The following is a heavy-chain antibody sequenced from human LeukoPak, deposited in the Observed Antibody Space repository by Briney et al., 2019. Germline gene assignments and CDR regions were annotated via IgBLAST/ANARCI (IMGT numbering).Heavy chain of an antibody. Sequence: GRSLRLSCAASGFTFDDYAMHWVRQAPGKGLEWVSGISWNSGSIGYADSVKGRFTISRDNAKNTLYLQMNSLRAEDTAVYYCARGNDILTGYYIRGSYGMDVWGQGTTVTVSS. J-gene: IGHJ6*02. CDR1: GFTFDDYA. V-gene: IGHV3-9*01. CDR3: ARGNDILTGYYIRGSYGMDV. D-gene: IGHD3-9*01. CDR2: ISWNSGSI.